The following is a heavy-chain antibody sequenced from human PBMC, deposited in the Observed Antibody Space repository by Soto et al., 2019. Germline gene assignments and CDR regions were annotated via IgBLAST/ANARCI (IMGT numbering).Heavy chain of an antibody. D-gene: IGHD3-10*01. CDR2: ISAFNGNT. J-gene: IGHJ4*02. Sequence: QVQLVQSGAEVKRPGASVKVSCKASNYMFGSYGITWVRQAPGQGPEWMGWISAFNGNTKYQQNLQGRVTMTTDTSTATAYMELRALRSDDSAMYFCASDVGYGAGSYLDYWGQGTLVTVSS. CDR1: NYMFGSYG. V-gene: IGHV1-18*04. CDR3: ASDVGYGAGSYLDY.